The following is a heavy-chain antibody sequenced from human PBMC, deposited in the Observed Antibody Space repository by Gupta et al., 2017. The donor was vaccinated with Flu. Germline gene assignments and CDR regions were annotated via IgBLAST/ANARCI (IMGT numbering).Heavy chain of an antibody. CDR2: VGAGGDRT. Sequence: EVQLLESGGALVQPGGSLRLSCAASGLTYSDYPMNWVRQAPGKGLEWVSTVGAGGDRTYYADSVMGRFTISRDNSKNTVYLQMNSLRGDDTAVYYCAKDRSGNPAIDYWGQGTLVTVS. CDR3: AKDRSGNPAIDY. D-gene: IGHD6-13*01. CDR1: GLTYSDYP. J-gene: IGHJ4*02. V-gene: IGHV3-23*01.